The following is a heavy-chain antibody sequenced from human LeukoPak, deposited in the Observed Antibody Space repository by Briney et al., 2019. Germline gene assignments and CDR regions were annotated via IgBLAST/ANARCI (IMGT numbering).Heavy chain of an antibody. J-gene: IGHJ3*02. Sequence: PSGTLSLTCAVSGGSISSSNWWSWVRQPSGKGLEWIGEIYHSGSTNYNPSLKSRVTISVDTSKNQFSLKLSSVTAADTAVYYCARIYCSSTSCYEDAFDIWGQGTMVTVSS. CDR1: GGSISSSNW. D-gene: IGHD2-2*01. V-gene: IGHV4-4*02. CDR2: IYHSGST. CDR3: ARIYCSSTSCYEDAFDI.